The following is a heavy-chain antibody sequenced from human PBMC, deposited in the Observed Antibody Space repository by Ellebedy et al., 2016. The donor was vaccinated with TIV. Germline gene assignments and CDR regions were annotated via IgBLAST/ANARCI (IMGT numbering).Heavy chain of an antibody. CDR3: AREAPIPVADTGFDY. CDR2: IGSGSSSI. CDR1: GFTFSNYS. V-gene: IGHV3-48*02. J-gene: IGHJ4*02. D-gene: IGHD6-19*01. Sequence: GESLKISCAASGFTFSNYSMNWVRQAPGKGLEWVSYIGSGSSSIYYADSVKGRFTISRDNAKNSLYLLMNSLRDEVTAFYYCAREAPIPVADTGFDYWGQGTLVTVSS.